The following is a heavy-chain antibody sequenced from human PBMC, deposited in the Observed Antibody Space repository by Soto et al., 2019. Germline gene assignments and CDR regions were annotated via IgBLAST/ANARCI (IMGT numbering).Heavy chain of an antibody. J-gene: IGHJ4*02. CDR2: INTDGTST. D-gene: IGHD6-6*01. V-gene: IGHV3-74*01. CDR1: GMNFGGYW. Sequence: GGSLRLSCEPSGMNFGGYWMHWVRQAPGKGLVWVSEINTDGTSTNYADSLKGRFTISRDNARDTLYLQMNSLSVEDTAVYYCETLSAPVDFWGQGTLVTVSS. CDR3: ETLSAPVDF.